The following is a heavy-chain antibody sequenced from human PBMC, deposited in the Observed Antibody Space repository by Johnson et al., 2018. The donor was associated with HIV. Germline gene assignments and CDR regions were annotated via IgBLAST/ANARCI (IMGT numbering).Heavy chain of an antibody. CDR2: INWNGGST. D-gene: IGHD6-13*01. CDR1: GFTFDDYG. CDR3: ARFRSSNWFDAFDI. Sequence: VHLVESGGGVVRPGGSLRLSCAASGFTFDDYGMSWVRQAPGKGLEWVSGINWNGGSTGYADSVKGRFTISRDNSKNTLYLQMNSLRAEDTAVYYCARFRSSNWFDAFDIWGQGTMVTVSA. V-gene: IGHV3-20*04. J-gene: IGHJ3*02.